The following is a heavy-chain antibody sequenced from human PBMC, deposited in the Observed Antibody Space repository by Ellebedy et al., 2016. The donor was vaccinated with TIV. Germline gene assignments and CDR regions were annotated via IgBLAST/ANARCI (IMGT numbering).Heavy chain of an antibody. V-gene: IGHV1-69*13. CDR3: ARDPETMVRGDSSSDY. J-gene: IGHJ4*02. CDR2: IIPIFGTA. D-gene: IGHD3-10*01. Sequence: SVKVSXXASGGTFSSYAISWVRQAPGQGLEWMGGIIPIFGTANYAQKFQGRVTITADESTSTAYMELSSLRSEDTAVYYCARDPETMVRGDSSSDYWGQGTLVTVSS. CDR1: GGTFSSYA.